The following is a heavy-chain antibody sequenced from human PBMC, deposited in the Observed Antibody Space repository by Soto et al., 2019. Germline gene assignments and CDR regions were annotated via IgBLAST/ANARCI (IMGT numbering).Heavy chain of an antibody. V-gene: IGHV3-30*18. Sequence: QVDLVESGGDVVQPGRSLKLSCAGSGFYFYFYDMHWVRQAPGKGLEWVAVISDDGNTKHYADSVRGRFTISRDNSKSTVFLEMSSLKPMDTAVYYCAKDRGVRGVIGDWGQGTLVTVSS. CDR2: ISDDGNTK. CDR3: AKDRGVRGVIGD. J-gene: IGHJ4*02. CDR1: GFYFYFYD. D-gene: IGHD3-10*01.